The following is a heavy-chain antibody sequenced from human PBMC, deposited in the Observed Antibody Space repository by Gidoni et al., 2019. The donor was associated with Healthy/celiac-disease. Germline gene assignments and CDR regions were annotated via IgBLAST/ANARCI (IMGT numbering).Heavy chain of an antibody. CDR2: IYTSGST. J-gene: IGHJ4*02. V-gene: IGHV4-61*02. Sequence: QVQLQASGSGRVKPSQTLSLTCTVSGGSLSSGSYSWSWIRQPAGKGLEWSGSIYTSGSTNNNPSLKRRVTITVDTSKNQFSLKLSSVTAADTALYYCARASSGETYFDYWGQGTLVTVSS. D-gene: IGHD6-25*01. CDR3: ARASSGETYFDY. CDR1: GGSLSSGSYS.